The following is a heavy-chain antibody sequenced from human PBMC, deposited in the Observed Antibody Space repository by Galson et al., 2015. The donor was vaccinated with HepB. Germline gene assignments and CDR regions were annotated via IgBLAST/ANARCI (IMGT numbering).Heavy chain of an antibody. V-gene: IGHV1-3*01. J-gene: IGHJ5*02. D-gene: IGHD2-8*01. CDR2: INAGNGNT. CDR3: ARTSECTNGVCYGWFDP. Sequence: SVKVSCKASGYTFTSYAMHWVRQAPGQRLEWMGWINAGNGNTKYSQKFQGRVTITRDTSASTAYMELSSPRSEDTAVYYCARTSECTNGVCYGWFDPWGQGTLVTVSS. CDR1: GYTFTSYA.